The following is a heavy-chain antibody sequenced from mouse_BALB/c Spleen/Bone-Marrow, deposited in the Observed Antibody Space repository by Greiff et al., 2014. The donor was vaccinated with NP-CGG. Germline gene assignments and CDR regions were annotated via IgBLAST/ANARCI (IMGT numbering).Heavy chain of an antibody. CDR2: ILRGGST. V-gene: IGHV2-2*02. CDR1: GFSLTSYG. CDR3: ARNHGFAY. Sequence: QVQLQQSGPGLVQPSQSLSITCTVSGFSLTSYGVHWGRQSPGKGLEWLGVILRGGSTAYNAAFISRLSISKDNTKSHFFFKMNSLQANEAAIYYCARNHGFAYWGQGTLVTVSA. J-gene: IGHJ3*01.